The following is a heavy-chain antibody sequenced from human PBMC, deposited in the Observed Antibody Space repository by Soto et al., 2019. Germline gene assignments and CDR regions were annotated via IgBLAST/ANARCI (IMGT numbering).Heavy chain of an antibody. V-gene: IGHV3-21*01. D-gene: IGHD4-17*01. Sequence: EVQVVESGGGLVKPGGSLRLSCAASGFTFSSSDMNWVRQAPGKGLEWVSSIDTGTRHVYYADSVRGRFTISRDDAKNSLYLQMNSLRVEYPALYYCARRTVTTYYYFDYWGQGTLVTVSS. CDR1: GFTFSSSD. CDR3: ARRTVTTYYYFDY. J-gene: IGHJ4*02. CDR2: IDTGTRHV.